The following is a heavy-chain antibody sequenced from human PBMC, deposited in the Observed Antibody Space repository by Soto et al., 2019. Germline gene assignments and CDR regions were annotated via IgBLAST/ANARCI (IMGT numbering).Heavy chain of an antibody. V-gene: IGHV3-23*01. CDR1: GFTFSNYA. J-gene: IGHJ4*02. D-gene: IGHD1-26*01. CDR2: ISINGRST. Sequence: EVQLLESGGGLVQPGGSLRLSCAASGFTFSNYAMSWVRQAPGKGLEWVSAISINGRSTYYTDSVKGRFIISRDNSKNAVYLQMNSLRGEDTAGYYCAKGLEWELPLEDCGQGTLVTVSS. CDR3: AKGLEWELPLED.